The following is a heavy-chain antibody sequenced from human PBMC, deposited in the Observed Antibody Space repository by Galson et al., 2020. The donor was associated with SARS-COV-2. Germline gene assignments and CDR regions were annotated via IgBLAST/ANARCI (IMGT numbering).Heavy chain of an antibody. V-gene: IGHV3-21*01. CDR3: TRGTRMPMADIPGFES. J-gene: IGHJ4*02. CDR1: GLTVSGSY. Sequence: GESLKISCAASGLTVSGSYMTWVRQAPGKGLEGVSSISSSSSYIYYADAVKGRFTISRDNAKNSLYLQMNSLRAQDTAVYYCTRGTRMPMADIPGFESGGQGTLVTVPA. D-gene: IGHD2-21*02. CDR2: ISSSSSYI.